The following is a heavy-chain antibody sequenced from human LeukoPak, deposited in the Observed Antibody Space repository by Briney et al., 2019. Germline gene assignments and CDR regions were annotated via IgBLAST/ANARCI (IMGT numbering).Heavy chain of an antibody. CDR2: ISSSSSYI. Sequence: PGESLRLSCAASGFTFSSYSMNWVRQAPGKGLEWVSSISSSSSYIYYADSVKGRFTISRDNAKNSLYLQMNSLRAEDTAVYYCARGKWPLIIRWFDPWGQGTLVTVSS. CDR1: GFTFSSYS. D-gene: IGHD5-12*01. J-gene: IGHJ5*02. CDR3: ARGKWPLIIRWFDP. V-gene: IGHV3-21*01.